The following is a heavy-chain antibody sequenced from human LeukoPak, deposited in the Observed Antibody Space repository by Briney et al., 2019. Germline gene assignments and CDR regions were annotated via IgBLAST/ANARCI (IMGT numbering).Heavy chain of an antibody. V-gene: IGHV1-8*01. CDR2: MNPNSGNT. Sequence: ASVRVSCKASGYTFTSYDINWVRQATGQGLEWMGWMNPNSGNTGYAQKFQGRVTMTKNTSISTAYMELSSLRSEDTAVYYCARGSPKSTVRGKIPDYWGQGTLVTASS. CDR3: ARGSPKSTVRGKIPDY. CDR1: GYTFTSYD. D-gene: IGHD4-17*01. J-gene: IGHJ4*02.